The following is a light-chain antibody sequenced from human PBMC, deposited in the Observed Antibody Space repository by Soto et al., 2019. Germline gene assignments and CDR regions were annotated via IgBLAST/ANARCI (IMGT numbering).Light chain of an antibody. J-gene: IGLJ2*01. V-gene: IGLV2-14*01. CDR1: SSDVGGYNY. Sequence: QSALTQPASVSGSPGQSITISCTGASSDVGGYNYVSWYQQHPGEAPKLMIHDVSNRPSGVSNRFSGSKSGNTASLTISGLQAEDEADYYCSSYTSSSTLDVVFGGGTKLTVL. CDR3: SSYTSSSTLDVV. CDR2: DVS.